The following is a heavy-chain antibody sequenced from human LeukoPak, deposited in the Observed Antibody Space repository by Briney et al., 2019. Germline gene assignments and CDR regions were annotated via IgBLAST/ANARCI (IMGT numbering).Heavy chain of an antibody. V-gene: IGHV1-8*01. CDR3: ARRRDTAMARWWFGNWFDP. J-gene: IGHJ5*02. CDR2: MNPNSGNT. CDR1: GYTFTSYD. Sequence: ASVKVSCKASGYTFTSYDINWVRQATGQGLEWMGWMNPNSGNTGYAQKFQGRVTMTRNTSISTAYMELSSLRSEDTAVYYCARRRDTAMARWWFGNWFDPWGQGTLVTVSS. D-gene: IGHD5-18*01.